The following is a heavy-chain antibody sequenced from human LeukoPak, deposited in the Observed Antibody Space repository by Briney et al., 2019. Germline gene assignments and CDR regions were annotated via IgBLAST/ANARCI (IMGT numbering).Heavy chain of an antibody. CDR2: IYSGSNT. V-gene: IGHV3-66*01. D-gene: IGHD2-21*02. CDR3: AKDLERHIVVVTASAVDY. Sequence: GGSLRLSCAASGFIVSSNYMSWVRQAPGKGLEWVSVIYSGSNTYYADSVQGRFTISRDNSKNTLYLQMNSLRAEDTAVYYCAKDLERHIVVVTASAVDYWGQGTLVTVSS. J-gene: IGHJ4*02. CDR1: GFIVSSNY.